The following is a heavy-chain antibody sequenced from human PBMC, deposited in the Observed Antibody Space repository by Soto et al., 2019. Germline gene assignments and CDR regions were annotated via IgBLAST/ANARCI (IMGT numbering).Heavy chain of an antibody. J-gene: IGHJ4*02. Sequence: PGGSLRLSCAASGFTFSSYGMHWVRQAPGKGLEWVATISNDGSNKYYIESVEGRFTISRDNSKNTLYLQMNSLRTDDTAVFYCGAGWYFADYWGQGTQVTVSS. CDR2: ISNDGSNK. D-gene: IGHD6-19*01. CDR1: GFTFSSYG. CDR3: GAGWYFADY. V-gene: IGHV3-30*03.